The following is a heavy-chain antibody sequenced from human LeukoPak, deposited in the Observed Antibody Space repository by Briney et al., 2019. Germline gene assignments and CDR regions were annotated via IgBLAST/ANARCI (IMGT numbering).Heavy chain of an antibody. CDR2: MSSSRDYV. J-gene: IGHJ4*02. CDR1: GFTFNAYT. D-gene: IGHD1-26*01. V-gene: IGHV3-21*01. Sequence: GGSLRLSCGASGFTFNAYTMHWVRQVPGKGLEWVSSMSSSRDYVFYADSVKGRFTIFRDNANHSLDLEMSSLRGEDTAIYYCARGLVGAAFDYWGRGTLVTVSS. CDR3: ARGLVGAAFDY.